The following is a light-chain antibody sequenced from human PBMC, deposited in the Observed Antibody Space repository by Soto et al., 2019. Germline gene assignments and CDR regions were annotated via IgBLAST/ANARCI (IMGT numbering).Light chain of an antibody. V-gene: IGLV2-23*02. CDR3: CSYAGFTTYV. CDR1: SSNIDVFDL. Sequence: QSVLTQPASVSGSPGQSITISCTGTSSNIDVFDLVSWYRQRPGKPPKLMIYGVTKRPSGVSDRFSGSKSGNTASLTISGLQAEDEADYYCCSYAGFTTYVFGSGTNVTVL. J-gene: IGLJ1*01. CDR2: GVT.